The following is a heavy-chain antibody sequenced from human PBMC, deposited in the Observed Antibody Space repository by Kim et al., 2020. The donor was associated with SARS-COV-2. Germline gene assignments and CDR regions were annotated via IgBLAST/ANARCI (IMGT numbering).Heavy chain of an antibody. CDR3: ARVHYDSSGYSYYFDY. D-gene: IGHD3-22*01. J-gene: IGHJ4*02. V-gene: IGHV1-2*02. Sequence: KFQGRVTMTRDTSISTAYMELSRLRSDDTAVYYCARVHYDSSGYSYYFDYWGQGTLVTVSS.